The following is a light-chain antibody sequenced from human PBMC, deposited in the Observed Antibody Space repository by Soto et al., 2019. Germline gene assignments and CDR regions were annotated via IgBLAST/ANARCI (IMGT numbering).Light chain of an antibody. CDR2: GIS. V-gene: IGKV3-20*01. J-gene: IGKJ1*01. CDR1: QSVTNSY. CDR3: HQYGYLPPT. Sequence: EVVLTQSPGTLSLFPGERATLSCRASQSVTNSYLAWYQQKPGQAPRPLIYGISNRATGIPDRFSGSGSGTDFTLTISRLEPEDFAVYYCHQYGYLPPTFGQGTKVEIK.